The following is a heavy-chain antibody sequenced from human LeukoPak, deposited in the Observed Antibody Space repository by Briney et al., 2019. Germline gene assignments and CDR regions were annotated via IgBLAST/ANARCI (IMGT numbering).Heavy chain of an antibody. D-gene: IGHD1-26*01. CDR3: ARDEKIVGASGQDY. V-gene: IGHV3-74*01. Sequence: PGGSLRLSRAASGFTFGSYWMHWVRQAPGEGLVWVSRINTDGGDTIYADSVKGRFTISRDNAKNTLFLRMNSLRAEDTAVYYCARDEKIVGASGQDYWGQGTLVTVSS. J-gene: IGHJ4*02. CDR1: GFTFGSYW. CDR2: INTDGGDT.